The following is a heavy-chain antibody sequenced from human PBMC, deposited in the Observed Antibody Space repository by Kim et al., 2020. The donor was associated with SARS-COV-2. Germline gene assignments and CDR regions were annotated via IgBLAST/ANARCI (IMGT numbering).Heavy chain of an antibody. CDR3: AKDLDMGFGELLNYYGMDV. Sequence: GGSLRLSCAASGFTFSSYAMSWVRQAPGKGLEWVSAISGSGGSTYYADSVKGRFTISRDNSKNTLYLQMNSLRAEDTAVYYCAKDLDMGFGELLNYYGMDVWGQGTTVTVSS. J-gene: IGHJ6*02. D-gene: IGHD3-10*01. V-gene: IGHV3-23*01. CDR2: ISGSGGST. CDR1: GFTFSSYA.